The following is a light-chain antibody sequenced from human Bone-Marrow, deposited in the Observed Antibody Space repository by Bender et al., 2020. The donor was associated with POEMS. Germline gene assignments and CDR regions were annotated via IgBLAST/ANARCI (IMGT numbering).Light chain of an antibody. CDR1: SSNIGNNA. J-gene: IGLJ2*01. CDR2: YDD. Sequence: QSVLTQPPSASGAPGQRVSISCSGGSSNIGNNAVNWYQQLPGKAPKLLIYYDDLLPSGVSDRFSGSKSGTSASLAISGLQSEDEADYYCAAWDDSLKGWIFGGGTKLTVL. CDR3: AAWDDSLKGWI. V-gene: IGLV1-36*01.